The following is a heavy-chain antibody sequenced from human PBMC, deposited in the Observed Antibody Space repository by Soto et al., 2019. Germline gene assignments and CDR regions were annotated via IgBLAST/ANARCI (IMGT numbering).Heavy chain of an antibody. V-gene: IGHV3-30*18. CDR3: AKETQTPYDFWSGYYYLF. J-gene: IGHJ4*02. CDR1: GFTFSSYG. CDR2: ISYDGSNK. D-gene: IGHD3-3*01. Sequence: SLRLSCAASGFTFSSYGMHWVRQAPGKGLEWVAVISYDGSNKYYADSVKGRFTISRDNSKNTLYLQMNSLRAEDTAVYYCAKETQTPYDFWSGYYYLFWGQGTLVTVSS.